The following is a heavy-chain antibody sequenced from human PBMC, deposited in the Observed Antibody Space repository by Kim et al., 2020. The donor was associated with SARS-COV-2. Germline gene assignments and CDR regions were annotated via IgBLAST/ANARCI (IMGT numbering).Heavy chain of an antibody. CDR2: T. V-gene: IGHV4-31*02. CDR3: ARDGSGSYFPF. J-gene: IGHJ4*02. Sequence: TYYNPSLKSRVTISVDTSKNPFSLKLGSVTAADTAVYYCARDGSGSYFPFWGQGTLVTVSS. D-gene: IGHD3-10*01.